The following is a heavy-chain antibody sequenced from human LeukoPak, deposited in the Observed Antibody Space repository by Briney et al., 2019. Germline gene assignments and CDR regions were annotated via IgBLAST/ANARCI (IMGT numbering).Heavy chain of an antibody. D-gene: IGHD1-20*01. CDR3: ARDRTLLGIPFDY. CDR2: ISYDGSNK. Sequence: GGSLRLSCAASGFTFSSYGMHWVRQAPGKGLEWVAVISYDGSNKYYADFVKGRFTISRDNSKNTLYLQMNSLRAEDTAVYYCARDRTLLGIPFDYWGQGTLVTVSS. CDR1: GFTFSSYG. J-gene: IGHJ4*02. V-gene: IGHV3-30*03.